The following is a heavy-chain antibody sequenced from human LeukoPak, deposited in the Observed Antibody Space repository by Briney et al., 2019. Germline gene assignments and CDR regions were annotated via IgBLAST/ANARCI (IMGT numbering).Heavy chain of an antibody. D-gene: IGHD6-13*01. CDR1: GFTFSSYN. Sequence: PGGSLRLSCAASGFTFSSYNMNWVRQAPGKGLEWVSYISSSSGTIYYADSVKGRFTISRDNAKNSLYLQMNSLGAEDTAVYYCARRAAAPYCFDFWGQGALVTVSS. CDR2: ISSSSGTI. V-gene: IGHV3-48*01. J-gene: IGHJ4*02. CDR3: ARRAAAPYCFDF.